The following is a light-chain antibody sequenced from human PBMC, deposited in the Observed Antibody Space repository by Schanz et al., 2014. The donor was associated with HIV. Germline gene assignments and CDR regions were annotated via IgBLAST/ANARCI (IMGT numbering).Light chain of an antibody. J-gene: IGLJ3*02. CDR2: EVS. CDR3: ATWDDSLNGWV. CDR1: SSDVGHYDY. Sequence: QSALTQPPSASGSRGQSVTISCTGTSSDVGHYDYVSWYQQHPGKAPKLMIYEVSKRPSGVPDRFSGSGSGTSASLAISGLQSEDEADFYCATWDDSLNGWVFGGGTKLTVL. V-gene: IGLV2-8*01.